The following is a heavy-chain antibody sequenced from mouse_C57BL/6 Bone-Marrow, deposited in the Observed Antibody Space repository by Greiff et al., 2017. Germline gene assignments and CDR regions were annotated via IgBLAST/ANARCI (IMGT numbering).Heavy chain of an antibody. J-gene: IGHJ4*01. CDR2: IYPGNSDT. Sequence: VQLQQSGTVLARPGASVKMSCKTSGYTFTSYWMHWVKQRPGQGLEWIGAIYPGNSDTSYNQKFKGKAKLTAVTSASTAYMELSSLTNEDSAVYYCTFSSIYYDYGLNYWGQGTSVTVSS. CDR1: GYTFTSYW. V-gene: IGHV1-5*01. CDR3: TFSSIYYDYGLNY. D-gene: IGHD2-4*01.